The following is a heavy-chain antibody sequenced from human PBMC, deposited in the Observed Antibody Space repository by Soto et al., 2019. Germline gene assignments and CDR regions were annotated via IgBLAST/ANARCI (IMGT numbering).Heavy chain of an antibody. D-gene: IGHD2-8*01. Sequence: GGSLRLSCAASGFTFSDYYMSWIRQAPGKGLEWVSYISSSGSTIYYADSVKGRFTISRDNAKNSLYLQMNSLRAEDAAVYYCARDASYTNGVIFDYWGQGTLVTVSS. V-gene: IGHV3-11*01. CDR1: GFTFSDYY. CDR2: ISSSGSTI. CDR3: ARDASYTNGVIFDY. J-gene: IGHJ4*02.